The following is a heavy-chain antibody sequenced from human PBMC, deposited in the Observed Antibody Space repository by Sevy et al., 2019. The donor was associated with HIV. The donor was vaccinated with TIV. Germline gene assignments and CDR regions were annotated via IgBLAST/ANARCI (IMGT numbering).Heavy chain of an antibody. CDR3: AKDRVSGSYYSGDFDY. Sequence: GGSLRLSCSASGFTLSSYAMHWVRQAPGKGLEYVSAISSNGGSTYYADSVKGRFTISRDNSKNTLYLQMNSLRAEDTAVYYCAKDRVSGSYYSGDFDYWGQGTMVTVSS. CDR2: ISSNGGST. V-gene: IGHV3-64*04. CDR1: GFTLSSYA. J-gene: IGHJ4*02. D-gene: IGHD3-10*01.